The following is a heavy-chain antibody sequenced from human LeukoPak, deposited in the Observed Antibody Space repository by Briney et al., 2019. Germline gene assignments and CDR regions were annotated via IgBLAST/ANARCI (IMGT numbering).Heavy chain of an antibody. D-gene: IGHD3-22*01. CDR2: ISGSGGST. V-gene: IGHV3-23*01. J-gene: IGHJ4*02. Sequence: PGGSLRLSCVASGFTFDSYAMNWVRQAPGKGLEWVSAISGSGGSTFYADSVKGRFTISRDESTNTVSLQMNSLRVEDTAVYYCAKGPRYYYDSSGYRYFDYWGQGTLVTVSS. CDR1: GFTFDSYA. CDR3: AKGPRYYYDSSGYRYFDY.